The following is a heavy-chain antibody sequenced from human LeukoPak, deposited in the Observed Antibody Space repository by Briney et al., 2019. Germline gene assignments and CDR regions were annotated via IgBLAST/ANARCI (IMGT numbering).Heavy chain of an antibody. V-gene: IGHV3-33*01. J-gene: IGHJ4*02. D-gene: IGHD6-19*01. CDR2: IWYDGVKK. CDR3: SRGKGASGGSSDY. Sequence: GGSLRLSCAASGFIFSNHGMHWVRQAAGKGLEWVAFIWYDGVKKYYADSMKGRFTISRDNSNSTLYLQMNSLRADDTAVYYCSRGKGASGGSSDYWGQGTLVTVSS. CDR1: GFIFSNHG.